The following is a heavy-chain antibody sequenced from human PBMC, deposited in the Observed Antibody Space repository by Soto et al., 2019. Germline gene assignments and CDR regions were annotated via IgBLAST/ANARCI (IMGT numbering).Heavy chain of an antibody. CDR2: INPNSGGT. Sequence: ASVKVSCKASGYTFTGYYMHWVRQAPGQGLEWMGWINPNSGGTNYAQKSQGRVTMTRDTSISTAYMELSRLRSDDTAVYYCARDRAVAPRVDGIWYFDLWGRGTLVTVSS. D-gene: IGHD6-19*01. V-gene: IGHV1-2*02. J-gene: IGHJ2*01. CDR3: ARDRAVAPRVDGIWYFDL. CDR1: GYTFTGYY.